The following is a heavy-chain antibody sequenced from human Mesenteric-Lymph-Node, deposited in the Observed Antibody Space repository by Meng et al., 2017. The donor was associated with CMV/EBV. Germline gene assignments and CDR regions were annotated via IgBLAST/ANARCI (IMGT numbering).Heavy chain of an antibody. D-gene: IGHD3-10*01. CDR3: ARDSSVRGMGVDAFDI. V-gene: IGHV1-69*10. Sequence: SVKVSCKASGGTFSSYAISWVRQAPGQGLQWMGGIIPIILIADYAQKFQGRVTITADKPTNTAYMELSSLRSEDTAVYYCARDSSVRGMGVDAFDIWGQGTMVTVSS. J-gene: IGHJ3*02. CDR1: GGTFSSYA. CDR2: IIPIILIA.